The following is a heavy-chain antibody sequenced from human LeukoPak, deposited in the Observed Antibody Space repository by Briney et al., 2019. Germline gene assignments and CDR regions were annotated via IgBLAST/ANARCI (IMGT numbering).Heavy chain of an antibody. D-gene: IGHD3-10*02. CDR3: AELGITMIGGV. Sequence: PGGSLRLSCAASGFTFSNYGMHWARQAPGKGLEWVSYISSSSSTIYYADSVKGRFTISRDNAKNSLYLQMNSLRAEDTAVYYCAELGITMIGGVWGKGTTVTISS. J-gene: IGHJ6*04. V-gene: IGHV3-48*04. CDR1: GFTFSNYG. CDR2: ISSSSSTI.